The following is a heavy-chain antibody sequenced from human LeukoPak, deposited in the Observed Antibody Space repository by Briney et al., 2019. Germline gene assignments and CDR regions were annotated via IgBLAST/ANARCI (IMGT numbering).Heavy chain of an antibody. J-gene: IGHJ4*02. CDR2: ISWNSGSI. Sequence: GRSLRLSCAASGFTFDDYAMHWVRQAAGKGLEWVSGISWNSGSIGYADSVKGRFTISRDNSKNTLYLQMNSLRAEDTAVYYCARDRGDYSNYYYFDYWGQGTLVTVSS. D-gene: IGHD4-11*01. CDR3: ARDRGDYSNYYYFDY. V-gene: IGHV3-9*01. CDR1: GFTFDDYA.